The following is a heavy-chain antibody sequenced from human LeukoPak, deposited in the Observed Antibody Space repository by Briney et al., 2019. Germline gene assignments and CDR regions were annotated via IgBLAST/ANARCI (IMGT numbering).Heavy chain of an antibody. D-gene: IGHD1-26*01. J-gene: IGHJ4*02. Sequence: GGSLRLSCVVSGFSVSNNYIIWVRQAPGNGLERVSVIYGDGRTSHSASVRGRFTISRDNSKNIVSLQMNNLRAEDTAVYYCAEETSSGNFVTIDCWGQGALVTVSS. V-gene: IGHV3-53*01. CDR3: AEETSSGNFVTIDC. CDR1: GFSVSNNY. CDR2: IYGDGRT.